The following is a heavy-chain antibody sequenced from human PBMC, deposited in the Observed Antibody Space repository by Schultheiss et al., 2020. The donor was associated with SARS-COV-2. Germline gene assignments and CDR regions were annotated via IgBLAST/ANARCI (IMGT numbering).Heavy chain of an antibody. J-gene: IGHJ6*02. CDR3: SSHLKYYYYGMDV. Sequence: SETLSLTCTVSGGSISSSSYYWGWIRQPPGKGLEWIGEINHTGSTNYNPSLKSRVTISVDKSKNQFSLKLSSVTAADTAVYYCSSHLKYYYYGMDVWGQGTTVTVSS. V-gene: IGHV4-39*07. CDR1: GGSISSSSYY. CDR2: INHTGST.